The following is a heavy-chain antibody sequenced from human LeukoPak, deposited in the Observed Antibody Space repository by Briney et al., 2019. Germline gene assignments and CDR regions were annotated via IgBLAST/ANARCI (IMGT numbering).Heavy chain of an antibody. V-gene: IGHV3-23*01. D-gene: IGHD3-22*01. J-gene: IGHJ5*01. CDR2: ITSSGDAT. CDR3: AKDRPNYHESNGHYYRLNGDS. CDR1: GFTFSSYG. Sequence: GGSLRLSCAASGFTFSSYGMSWVRQAPGKGLEWVSSITSSGDATFHAASVTDRFTISRDNSKSTLYLQMSRLRVEDTAVYYCAKDRPNYHESNGHYYRLNGDSWGQGTLVTVSS.